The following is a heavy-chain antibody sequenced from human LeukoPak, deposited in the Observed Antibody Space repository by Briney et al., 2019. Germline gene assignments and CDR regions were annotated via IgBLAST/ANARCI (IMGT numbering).Heavy chain of an antibody. CDR1: GFIFSTSW. J-gene: IGHJ4*02. CDR2: IKQDGSQK. Sequence: GSLRLSCAASGFIFSTSWMSWVRQAPGKGLEWVANIKQDGSQKHYVDSVKGRFTISRDNPKNLLYLQMNSLGAEDTAVYYCAANYGLDYWGQGTLVTVSS. V-gene: IGHV3-7*01. CDR3: AANYGLDY. D-gene: IGHD3-10*01.